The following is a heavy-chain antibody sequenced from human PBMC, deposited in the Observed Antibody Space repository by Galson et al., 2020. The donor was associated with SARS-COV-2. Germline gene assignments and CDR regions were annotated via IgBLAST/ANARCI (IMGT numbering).Heavy chain of an antibody. Sequence: QAGGSMSLSCAVSGFSFDDYNMHWVSQGPGKGLEWVSLIKWGGTRTLYADSVKGRFTLSRDNSKNSLYLQMKSLRTEDTALYFCARDSGERCWVFDMDVWGRGATLTVSS. CDR1: GFSFDDYN. CDR3: ARDSGERCWVFDMDV. V-gene: IGHV3-43*01. J-gene: IGHJ6*02. D-gene: IGHD1-26*01. CDR2: IKWGGTRT.